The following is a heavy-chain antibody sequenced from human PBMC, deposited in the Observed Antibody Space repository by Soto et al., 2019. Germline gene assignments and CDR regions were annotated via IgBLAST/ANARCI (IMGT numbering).Heavy chain of an antibody. Sequence: QVQLMQSGAEVKKPGAPVKVSCKASGYTFTSYGISWLRQAPGQGLEWMGLISAYNGNTNYAQTLQGRVTMTSDRSTSPAYMELRSLRSDDTAVDYCARSIAAAVDCASWGQGTMVTVSS. J-gene: IGHJ4*02. V-gene: IGHV1-18*01. CDR1: GYTFTSYG. CDR3: ARSIAAAVDCAS. CDR2: ISAYNGNT. D-gene: IGHD6-13*01.